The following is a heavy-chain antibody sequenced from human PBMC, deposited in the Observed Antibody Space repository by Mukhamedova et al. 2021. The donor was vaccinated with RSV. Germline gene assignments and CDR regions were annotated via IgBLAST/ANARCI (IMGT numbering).Heavy chain of an antibody. Sequence: HWIRQPPGKGLEWVASIWFDGRNSYSADSVKGRFSISRDNSKDTLFLQMNSLTSEDSAMYYCAKDISWGYFYDASGYFETWGQG. V-gene: IGHV3-30*02. CDR3: AKDISWGYFYDASGYFET. D-gene: IGHD3-22*01. CDR2: IWFDGRNS. J-gene: IGHJ3*02.